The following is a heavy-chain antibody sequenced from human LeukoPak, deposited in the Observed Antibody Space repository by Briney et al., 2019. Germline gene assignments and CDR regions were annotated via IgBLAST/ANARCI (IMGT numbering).Heavy chain of an antibody. V-gene: IGHV1-8*01. D-gene: IGHD1-14*01. CDR1: GYPFITYE. J-gene: IGHJ5*02. CDR2: VHPNSGNT. Sequence: SANYSCNPSGYPFITYEINWVRQAAGQGLEWMGWVHPNSGNTAYAQKFQGRVTMTRDTSISTAYMELSSLRSDDTAVYFCARGPRNDPWGQGTLVTVSS. CDR3: ARGPRNDP.